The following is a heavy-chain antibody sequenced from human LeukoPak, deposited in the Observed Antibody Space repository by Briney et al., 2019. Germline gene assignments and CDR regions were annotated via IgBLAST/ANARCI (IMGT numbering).Heavy chain of an antibody. J-gene: IGHJ4*02. CDR2: INPHSGGT. CDR3: ARERTLTSCYDY. D-gene: IGHD2-15*01. V-gene: IGHV1-2*02. CDR1: GYTFTNWY. Sequence: ASVKVSCKASGYTFTNWYIHWVRQAPGQGPEWMGWINPHSGGTNYAQKFQGRVTMTRDTSISTAYMELSRLRSDDTAVYYCARERTLTSCYDYWGQGTLVTVSS.